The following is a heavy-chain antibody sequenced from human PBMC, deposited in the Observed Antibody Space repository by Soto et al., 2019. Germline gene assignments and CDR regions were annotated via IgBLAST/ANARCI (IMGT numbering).Heavy chain of an antibody. Sequence: EVRLLESGGGLVQPGGSLRLSCAASGFTFNTYAMNWVRQAPGKGLEWVSAVSGSGVTTYYADSVKGRFTISRDNSKNTLYVQMNRLRTEDTAVYYCATAVNYDILTAIEYFQDWGQGTLVTVSS. V-gene: IGHV3-23*01. J-gene: IGHJ1*01. CDR1: GFTFNTYA. D-gene: IGHD3-9*01. CDR3: ATAVNYDILTAIEYFQD. CDR2: VSGSGVTT.